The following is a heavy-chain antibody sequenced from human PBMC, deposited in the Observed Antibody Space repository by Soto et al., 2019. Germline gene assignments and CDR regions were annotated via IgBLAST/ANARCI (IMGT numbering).Heavy chain of an antibody. CDR2: ISAYNGNT. J-gene: IGHJ4*02. CDR3: AREPNYFDY. Sequence: ASVKVSCKASGYTFTSYGISWVRQAPGQGLEWMGWISAYNGNTKYAQKLQGRVTMATDTSTSTADMELRSLRSDDTAVYYCAREPNYFDYWGQETLVTVSS. V-gene: IGHV1-18*01. CDR1: GYTFTSYG.